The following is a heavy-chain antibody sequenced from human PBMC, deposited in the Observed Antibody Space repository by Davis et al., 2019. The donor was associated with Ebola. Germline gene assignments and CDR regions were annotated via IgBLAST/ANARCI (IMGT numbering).Heavy chain of an antibody. CDR2: IYYSGST. CDR3: ARPVGVYYHYFDY. Sequence: MPSETLSLTCTVSGGSIISSSSYWGWIRQPPRKGLEWIGSIYYSGSTYYNPSLKSRVAMSVDTSKNQFSLKLSSATAADTAVYYCARPVGVYYHYFDYWGQGTLVTVSS. V-gene: IGHV4-39*01. J-gene: IGHJ4*02. D-gene: IGHD1-26*01. CDR1: GGSIISSSSY.